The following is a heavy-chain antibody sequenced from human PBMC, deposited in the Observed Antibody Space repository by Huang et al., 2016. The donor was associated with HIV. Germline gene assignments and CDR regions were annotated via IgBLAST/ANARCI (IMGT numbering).Heavy chain of an antibody. Sequence: QVQLVESGGGVVQPGRSLRLSCAASGFTFSSYAMHWVRQAPGKGMGWVASISYDGSNKYYADSVKGRFTISRDNSKNTLYLQMNSLRAEDTAVYYCARDAYYDYVWGSYRKYYYYYMDVWGKGTTVTVSS. D-gene: IGHD3-16*02. CDR1: GFTFSSYA. CDR3: ARDAYYDYVWGSYRKYYYYYMDV. J-gene: IGHJ6*03. V-gene: IGHV3-30-3*01. CDR2: ISYDGSNK.